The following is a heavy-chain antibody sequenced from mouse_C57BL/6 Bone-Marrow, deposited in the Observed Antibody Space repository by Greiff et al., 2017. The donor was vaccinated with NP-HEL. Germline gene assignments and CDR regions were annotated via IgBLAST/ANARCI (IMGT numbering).Heavy chain of an antibody. J-gene: IGHJ2*01. V-gene: IGHV3-6*01. CDR2: ISYDGSN. CDR3: ARGDPGDYFDY. Sequence: EVQLQESGPGLVKPSQSLSLTCSVTGYSITSGYYWNWIRQFPGNKLEWMGYISYDGSNNYNPSLKNRISITRDTSKNQFFLKLNSVTTEDTATYYCARGDPGDYFDYWGQGTTLTVSS. CDR1: GYSITSGYY.